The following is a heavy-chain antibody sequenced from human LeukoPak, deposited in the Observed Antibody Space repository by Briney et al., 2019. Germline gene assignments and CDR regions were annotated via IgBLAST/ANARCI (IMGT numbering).Heavy chain of an antibody. CDR2: ISSSSSSTI. CDR1: GFTFSDYY. D-gene: IGHD2/OR15-2a*01. J-gene: IGHJ4*02. CDR3: ATTPIPFDY. Sequence: GGSLRLSCAASGFTFSDYYMNWVRQAPGKGLEWVSSISSSSSSTIYYADSVKGRFTISRDNAKNSLYLQMNSLRAEDTVELHSATTPIPFDYWGQGTLVTVSS. V-gene: IGHV3-69-1*01.